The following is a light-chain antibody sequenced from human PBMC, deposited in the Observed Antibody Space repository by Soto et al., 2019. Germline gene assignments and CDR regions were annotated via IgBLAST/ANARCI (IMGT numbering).Light chain of an antibody. V-gene: IGKV3-20*01. CDR1: QSVSNNY. CDR3: QQYGSSGT. CDR2: GAS. J-gene: IGKJ1*01. Sequence: EIVLTPSPGTLSLSPGERATLSYRASQSVSNNYLAWYQQKPGKAPRLLIYGASNRATGIPDRLSGSGSGTDFTLTIRRLEPEDFAVYYCQQYGSSGTFGQGTKVDIK.